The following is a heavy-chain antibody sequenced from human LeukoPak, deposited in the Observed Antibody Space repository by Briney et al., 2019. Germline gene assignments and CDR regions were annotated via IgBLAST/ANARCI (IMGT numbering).Heavy chain of an antibody. Sequence: ASVKVSCKASGYTFSGYYMHWVRQAPGQGLEWLGWINPNSGGTNYAQKFQGRVTMTRDTSISTAYMELSRLRSDDTAVHYCARVSRYSSSSFDYWGQGTLVTVSS. J-gene: IGHJ4*02. V-gene: IGHV1-2*02. D-gene: IGHD6-6*01. CDR1: GYTFSGYY. CDR3: ARVSRYSSSSFDY. CDR2: INPNSGGT.